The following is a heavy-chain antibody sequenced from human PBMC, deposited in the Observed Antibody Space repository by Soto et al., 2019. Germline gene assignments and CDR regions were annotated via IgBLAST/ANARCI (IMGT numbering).Heavy chain of an antibody. CDR3: ARSRGGGYSYGDPDY. D-gene: IGHD5-18*01. V-gene: IGHV3-64D*08. Sequence: PGGSLRLSCSASGFTFSSYAMHWVRQAPGKGLEYVSAISSNGGSTYYADSVKGRFTISRDNSKNTLYLQMSSLRAEDTAVYYCARSRGGGYSYGDPDYWGQGTLVTVSS. CDR1: GFTFSSYA. J-gene: IGHJ4*02. CDR2: ISSNGGST.